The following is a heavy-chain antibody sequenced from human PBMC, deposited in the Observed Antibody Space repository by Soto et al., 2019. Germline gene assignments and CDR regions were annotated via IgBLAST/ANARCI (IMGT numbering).Heavy chain of an antibody. CDR1: GSSITRHW. V-gene: IGHV5-51*01. CDR3: ARKEIVTDPVRGVYLDS. J-gene: IGHJ4*02. CDR2: IYPADSDA. Sequence: ESLNISCKADGSSITRHWIGWMRHVLRRGLEWVAVIYPADSDARYSLTSRSRGTMSVDISINTVYLQWMNLRASDTDIYFCARKEIVTDPVRGVYLDSWGQGTPVTVSS. D-gene: IGHD2-15*01.